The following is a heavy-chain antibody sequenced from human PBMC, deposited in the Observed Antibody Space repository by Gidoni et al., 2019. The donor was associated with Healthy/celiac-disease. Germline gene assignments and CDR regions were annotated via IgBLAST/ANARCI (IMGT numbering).Heavy chain of an antibody. CDR2: ISYDGSNK. D-gene: IGHD2-2*01. CDR1: GFTFSSYG. Sequence: QVQLVESGGGVVQPGRSLRLSCAASGFTFSSYGMHWVRQAPGKGLEWVAVISYDGSNKYYADSVKGRFTISRDNSKNTLYLQMNSLRAEDTAVYYCAKDRGYCSSTSCYSYYYYYGMDVWGQGTTVTVSS. CDR3: AKDRGYCSSTSCYSYYYYYGMDV. J-gene: IGHJ6*02. V-gene: IGHV3-30*18.